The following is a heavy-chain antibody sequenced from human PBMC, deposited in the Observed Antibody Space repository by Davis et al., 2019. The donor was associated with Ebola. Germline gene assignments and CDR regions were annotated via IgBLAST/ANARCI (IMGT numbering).Heavy chain of an antibody. CDR3: ARQGSSPRKYYFDY. D-gene: IGHD6-6*01. CDR2: IYYSGST. CDR1: GGSISNSSYY. V-gene: IGHV4-39*01. Sequence: PSETLSLTCTVSGGSISNSSYYWGWIRQPPGKGLEWIGSIYYSGSTYYNPSLKSRVTISVDTSKNQFSLKLSSVTAADTAVYYCARQGSSPRKYYFDYWGQGTLVTVSS. J-gene: IGHJ4*02.